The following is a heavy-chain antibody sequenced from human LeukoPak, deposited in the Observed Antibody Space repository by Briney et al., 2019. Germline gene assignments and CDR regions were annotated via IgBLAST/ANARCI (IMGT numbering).Heavy chain of an antibody. CDR3: ARQRADYFYHYMDV. J-gene: IGHJ6*03. Sequence: SETLSLTCAVSGYSISSGYYWGWIRQPPGKGLEWLGNIYYSGTTFYTSSLKSRVTISADMSKNQFSLRLTSVTAADTAVYYCARQRADYFYHYMDVWGKGTTVIVSS. CDR2: IYYSGTT. CDR1: GYSISSGYY. V-gene: IGHV4-38-2*01.